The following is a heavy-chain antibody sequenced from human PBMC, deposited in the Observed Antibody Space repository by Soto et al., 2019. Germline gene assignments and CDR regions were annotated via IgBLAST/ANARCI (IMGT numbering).Heavy chain of an antibody. CDR3: ARGMPSGYCTNGVCSHFDY. V-gene: IGHV1-69*06. J-gene: IGHJ4*02. CDR1: GGTFSSYA. Sequence: GASVKVSCKASGGTFSSYAISWVRQAPGQGLEWMGGIIPIFGTANYAQKFQGRVTITADKSTSTAYMELSSLRSEDTAVYYCARGMPSGYCTNGVCSHFDYWGQGTLVTVPQ. D-gene: IGHD2-8*01. CDR2: IIPIFGTA.